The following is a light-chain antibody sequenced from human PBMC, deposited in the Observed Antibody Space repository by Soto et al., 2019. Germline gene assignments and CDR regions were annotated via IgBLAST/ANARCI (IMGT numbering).Light chain of an antibody. CDR2: GNS. Sequence: QSVLTQPPSVSGAPGQRVTISCTGSSSNIGAGFDVHWYQQLPGTAPKLLIYGNSNRPSGVPDRFSGSKSGTSASLAITGLQAEDDADYYCQSYDSSLSAPYVFGTGTKSPS. CDR1: SSNIGAGFD. V-gene: IGLV1-40*01. CDR3: QSYDSSLSAPYV. J-gene: IGLJ1*01.